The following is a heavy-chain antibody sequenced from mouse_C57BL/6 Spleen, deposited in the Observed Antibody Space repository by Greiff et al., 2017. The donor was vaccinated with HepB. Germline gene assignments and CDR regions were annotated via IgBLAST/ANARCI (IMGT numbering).Heavy chain of an antibody. CDR2: IYPGDGDT. CDR1: GYAFSSSW. D-gene: IGHD2-5*01. V-gene: IGHV1-82*01. Sequence: QVQLQQSGPELVKPGASVKISCKASGYAFSSSWMNWVKQRPGKGLEWIGRIYPGDGDTNYNGKFKGKATLTADKSSSTAYMQLSSLTSEDSAVYFCARGGYYSNYGGSWAMDYWGQGTSVTVSS. CDR3: ARGGYYSNYGGSWAMDY. J-gene: IGHJ4*01.